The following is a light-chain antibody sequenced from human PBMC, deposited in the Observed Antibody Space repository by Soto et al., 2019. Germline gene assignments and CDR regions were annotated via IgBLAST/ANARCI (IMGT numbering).Light chain of an antibody. J-gene: IGLJ1*01. CDR1: STNIGAGYD. CDR2: GNS. Sequence: QSVLTQPPSVSGAPGQWVTISCTGSSTNIGAGYDVHWYQQLPGTAPKLLIYGNSNRPSGVPDRFSGSKSGTSASLAITGLQAEDDADDYCQSYDSSLSGYVFGTGTKLTVL. V-gene: IGLV1-40*01. CDR3: QSYDSSLSGYV.